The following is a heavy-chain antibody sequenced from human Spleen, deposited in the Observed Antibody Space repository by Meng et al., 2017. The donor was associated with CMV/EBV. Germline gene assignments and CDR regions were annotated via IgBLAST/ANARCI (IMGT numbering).Heavy chain of an antibody. CDR3: ARAFYDFWSGIGY. V-gene: IGHV3-21*01. CDR1: GFNFNGYN. Sequence: AYGFNFNGYNMNWVRQAPGKGLEWVASISTSSTYIFYTDSVKGRFTISRDNANSALYLQMDSLRAEDTAVYYCARAFYDFWSGIGYWGQGVLVTVSS. CDR2: ISTSSTYI. D-gene: IGHD3-3*01. J-gene: IGHJ4*02.